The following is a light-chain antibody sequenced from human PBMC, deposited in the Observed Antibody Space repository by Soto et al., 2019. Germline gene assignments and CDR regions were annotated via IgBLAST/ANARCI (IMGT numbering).Light chain of an antibody. CDR3: CSYAGSYTVPYV. Sequence: QSALTQPRSVSGSPGQSVTISCTGTSSDVGGYIYVSWYQQHPGKAPKLMIYDVSKRPSGVPDRFSGSKSGNTASLTISGLQAEDEADYYCCSYAGSYTVPYVFGTGTKLTVL. J-gene: IGLJ1*01. CDR2: DVS. CDR1: SSDVGGYIY. V-gene: IGLV2-11*01.